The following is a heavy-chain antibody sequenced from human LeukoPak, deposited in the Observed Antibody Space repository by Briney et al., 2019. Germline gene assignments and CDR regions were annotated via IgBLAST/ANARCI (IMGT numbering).Heavy chain of an antibody. Sequence: SVKVSCKASGGTFSSYAISWVRQAPGQGLGWMGGIIPIFGTANYAQKLQGRVTITADESTSTAYMELSSLRSEDTAVYYCARVYCSGGSCYFDYWGQGTLVTVSS. CDR3: ARVYCSGGSCYFDY. J-gene: IGHJ4*02. CDR2: IIPIFGTA. V-gene: IGHV1-69*13. D-gene: IGHD2-15*01. CDR1: GGTFSSYA.